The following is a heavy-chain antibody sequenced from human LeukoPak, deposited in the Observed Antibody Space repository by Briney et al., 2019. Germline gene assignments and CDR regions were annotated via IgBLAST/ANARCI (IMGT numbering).Heavy chain of an antibody. CDR3: ARIYDSSGYSHFDY. CDR1: GFTFDDYG. Sequence: RPGGSLRLSCAASGFTFDDYGMSWVRQAPGKGLEWVSGINWNGGSTGYADSVKGRFTISRDNAKNSLYLQMNSLRAEDTAVYYCARIYDSSGYSHFDYWGQGTLVTVSS. V-gene: IGHV3-20*04. D-gene: IGHD3-22*01. CDR2: INWNGGST. J-gene: IGHJ4*02.